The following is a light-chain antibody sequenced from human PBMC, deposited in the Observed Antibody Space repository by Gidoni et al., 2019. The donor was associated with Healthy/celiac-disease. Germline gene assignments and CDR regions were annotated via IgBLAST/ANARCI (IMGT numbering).Light chain of an antibody. CDR1: QSVSSSY. Sequence: EMVLTQSPGTLSLSPGERATLCCRASQSVSSSYLAWYQQKPGQAPRLLIYGASSMATGIPDRFSGRGSGTDFTLTISRLEPEDFAVYYCQQYGSSPWTFGQGTKVEIK. CDR3: QQYGSSPWT. V-gene: IGKV3-20*01. CDR2: GAS. J-gene: IGKJ1*01.